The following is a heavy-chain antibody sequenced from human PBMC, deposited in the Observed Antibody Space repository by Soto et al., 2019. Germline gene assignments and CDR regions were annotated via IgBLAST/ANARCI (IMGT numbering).Heavy chain of an antibody. CDR1: GGTFSIYA. J-gene: IGHJ6*02. D-gene: IGHD5-18*01. CDR2: IIPIFGTA. CDR3: ASGYSYGSATWDYYGMDV. Sequence: ASVKVSCKASGGTFSIYAISWVRQAPGQGLEWMGGIIPIFGTANYAQKFQGRVTITADESTSTAYMELSSLRSEDTAVYYCASGYSYGSATWDYYGMDVWAKGPRSPSP. V-gene: IGHV1-69*13.